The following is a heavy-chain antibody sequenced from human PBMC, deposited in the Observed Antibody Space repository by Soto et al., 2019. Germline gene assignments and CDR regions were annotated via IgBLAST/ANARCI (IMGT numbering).Heavy chain of an antibody. CDR2: ISYDGSNK. D-gene: IGHD3-10*01. CDR3: AKSYSSGSPIWGYFDY. Sequence: QVQLVESGGGVVQPGRSLRLSCAASGFTFSSYGMHWVRQAPGKGLEWVAVISYDGSNKYYADSVKGRFTISRDNSKNTLYLQLHSLRAEDTAVYYCAKSYSSGSPIWGYFDYWGQGTLVTVSS. V-gene: IGHV3-30*18. CDR1: GFTFSSYG. J-gene: IGHJ4*02.